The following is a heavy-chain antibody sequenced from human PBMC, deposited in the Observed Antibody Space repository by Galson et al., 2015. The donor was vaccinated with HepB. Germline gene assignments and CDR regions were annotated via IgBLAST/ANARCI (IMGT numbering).Heavy chain of an antibody. CDR1: GFTVSDNY. CDR2: LYSDGMT. J-gene: IGHJ4*01. V-gene: IGHV3-66*02. CDR3: ARFSVSFGSKRPPH. D-gene: IGHD3-10*01. Sequence: SLRLSCAASGFTVSDNYMIRARQAPGKGLGWISVLYSDGMTYYAASVLGRFTISRDDSKNMLYLQMYSLRPEDTAVYYCARFSVSFGSKRPPHWGHGTLVTVSS.